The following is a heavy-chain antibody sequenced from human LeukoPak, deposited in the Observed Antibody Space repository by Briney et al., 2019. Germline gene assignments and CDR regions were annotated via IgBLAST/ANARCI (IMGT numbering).Heavy chain of an antibody. CDR3: ARDRRISDIVVVPAHKGESSAFDI. Sequence: SETLSLTCTVSGGSISSSSYYWGWIRQPAGKGLEWIVRIYTSGSTNYNPSLKSRVTMSVDTSKNQFSLKLSSVTAADTAVYYCARDRRISDIVVVPAHKGESSAFDIWGQGTMVTVSS. V-gene: IGHV4-61*02. CDR1: GGSISSSSYY. J-gene: IGHJ3*02. CDR2: IYTSGST. D-gene: IGHD2-2*01.